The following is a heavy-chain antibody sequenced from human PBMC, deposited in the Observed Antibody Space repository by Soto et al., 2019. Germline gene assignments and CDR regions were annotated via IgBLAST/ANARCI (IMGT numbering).Heavy chain of an antibody. V-gene: IGHV1-69*01. J-gene: IGHJ4*02. CDR3: ARGPPPRVGATIGPFDY. CDR2: IIPIFGTA. CDR1: GGTFSSYA. Sequence: QVQLVQSGAEVKKPGSSVKVSCKASGGTFSSYAISWVRQAPGQGLEWMGGIIPIFGTANYAQKFQGRVTITADESTSTAYMELSSLRSEDTAVYYCARGPPPRVGATIGPFDYWGQGTLVTVSS. D-gene: IGHD1-26*01.